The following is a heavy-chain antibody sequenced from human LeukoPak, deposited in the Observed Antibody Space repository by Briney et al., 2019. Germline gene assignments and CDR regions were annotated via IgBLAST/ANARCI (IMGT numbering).Heavy chain of an antibody. D-gene: IGHD6-6*01. Sequence: SVKVSCKASGGTFSSYAISWVRQAPGQGLEWMGGIIPIFGTANYAQKFQGRVTMTRNTSISTAYMELSSLRSEDTAVYYCARIPYSSSSFDWAQGTLVTVSS. V-gene: IGHV1-69*05. CDR3: ARIPYSSSSFD. J-gene: IGHJ4*02. CDR1: GGTFSSYA. CDR2: IIPIFGTA.